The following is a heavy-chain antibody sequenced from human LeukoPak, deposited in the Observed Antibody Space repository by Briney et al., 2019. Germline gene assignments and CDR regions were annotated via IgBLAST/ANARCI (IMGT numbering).Heavy chain of an antibody. D-gene: IGHD1-26*01. J-gene: IGHJ4*02. V-gene: IGHV1-8*03. Sequence: ASVKVSCKASGYTFTSYDINWVRQATGQGLEWMGWMNPNSGNTGYAQKFQGRVTITRNTSISTAYMELSSLRSEDTAVYYCARVLVGATTDFDYWGQGTLVTVS. CDR3: ARVLVGATTDFDY. CDR2: MNPNSGNT. CDR1: GYTFTSYD.